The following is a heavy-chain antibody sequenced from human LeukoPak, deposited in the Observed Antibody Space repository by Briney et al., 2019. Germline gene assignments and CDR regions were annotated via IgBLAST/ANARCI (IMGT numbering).Heavy chain of an antibody. Sequence: ASVKVSCKASGYTFTGYYMHWVRQAPGQGLEWMGWINPNSGGTNYAQKFQGRVTMTRGTSISTAYMELSRLRSDDTAVYYCARVYYDFWSGYLDYWGQGTLVTVSS. V-gene: IGHV1-2*02. J-gene: IGHJ4*02. CDR3: ARVYYDFWSGYLDY. CDR2: INPNSGGT. D-gene: IGHD3-3*01. CDR1: GYTFTGYY.